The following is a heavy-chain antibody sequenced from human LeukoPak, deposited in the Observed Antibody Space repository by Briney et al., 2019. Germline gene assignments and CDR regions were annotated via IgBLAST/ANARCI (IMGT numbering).Heavy chain of an antibody. CDR3: AKALCSGGSCYRFDY. D-gene: IGHD2-15*01. CDR1: GFTFSSYA. J-gene: IGHJ4*02. V-gene: IGHV3-23*01. CDR2: ISHTSGST. Sequence: GSLRLSCEASGFTFSSYALTWVRQAPGKGLDWVSFISHTSGSTYYADSVKGRFTISRDNSKNTLYLQMNSLRAEDTAVYYCAKALCSGGSCYRFDYWGQGILVTVSS.